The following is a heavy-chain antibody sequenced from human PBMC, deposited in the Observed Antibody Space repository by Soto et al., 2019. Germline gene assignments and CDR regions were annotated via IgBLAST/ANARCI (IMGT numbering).Heavy chain of an antibody. D-gene: IGHD3-16*02. J-gene: IGHJ3*02. V-gene: IGHV3-30*18. CDR2: ISYDGSNK. CDR1: GFTFSSYG. CDR3: AKDRGHMITFGGVIVWGAFDI. Sequence: QVQLVESGGGVVQPGRSLRLSCAASGFTFSSYGMHWVRQAPGKGLEWVAVISYDGSNKYYADSVKGRFTISRDNSKNTLYLQMNSLRAEDRAVYYCAKDRGHMITFGGVIVWGAFDIWGQGTMVTVSS.